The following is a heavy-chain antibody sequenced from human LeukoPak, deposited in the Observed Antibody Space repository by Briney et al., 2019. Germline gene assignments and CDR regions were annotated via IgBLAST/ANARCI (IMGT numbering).Heavy chain of an antibody. CDR1: GGTFSSYA. CDR2: MNPNSGNT. CDR3: ARGRGVGATHNWFDP. J-gene: IGHJ5*02. D-gene: IGHD1-26*01. Sequence: GASVKVSCKASGGTFSSYAISWVRQATGQGLEWMGWMNPNSGNTGYAQKFQGRVTMTRNTSISTAYMELSSLRSEDTAVYYCARGRGVGATHNWFDPWGQGTLVTVSS. V-gene: IGHV1-8*02.